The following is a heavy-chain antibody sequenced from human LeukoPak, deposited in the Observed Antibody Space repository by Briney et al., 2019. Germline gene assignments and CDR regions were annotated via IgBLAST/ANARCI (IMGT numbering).Heavy chain of an antibody. CDR2: IYYSGST. CDR3: ARGSAAAGPYYFDY. CDR1: GGSISSYY. J-gene: IGHJ4*02. Sequence: KPSETLSLTCTVSGGSISSYYWSWIRQPPGKGLEWIGYIYYSGSTNYNPSLKSRVTISVDTSKNQFSLKLSSVTAADTAVYYCARGSAAAGPYYFDYWGQGTLVTVSS. D-gene: IGHD6-13*01. V-gene: IGHV4-59*12.